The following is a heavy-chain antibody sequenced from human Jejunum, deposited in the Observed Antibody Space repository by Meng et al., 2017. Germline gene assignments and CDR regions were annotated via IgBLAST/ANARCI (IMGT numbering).Heavy chain of an antibody. CDR1: GGSMTSTTNY. V-gene: IGHV4-39*01. J-gene: IGHJ4*02. Sequence: QVQMLDSGPGLGKPSETLSLTCTVSGGSMTSTTNYWGWIRQPPGKALEWIGSIYYSGRTHYNPSRKSRVIVSIDTSKDQFSLTLTSAAAADTAMYYCARKKTQGFFDIWGQGTLVTVSS. CDR2: IYYSGRT. CDR3: ARKKTQGFFDI.